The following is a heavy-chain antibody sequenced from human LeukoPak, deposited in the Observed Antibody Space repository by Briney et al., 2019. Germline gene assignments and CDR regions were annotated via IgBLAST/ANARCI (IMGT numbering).Heavy chain of an antibody. CDR2: INPNSGGT. V-gene: IGHV1-2*02. Sequence: ASVKVSCKASGYTFTGYYMHWVRQAPGQGLEWMGWINPNSGGTNHAQKFQGRVTMTRDTSISTAYMELSRLRSDDTAVYYCARDMWDYVWGSYSNVDYWGQGTLVTVSS. J-gene: IGHJ4*02. CDR1: GYTFTGYY. D-gene: IGHD3-16*01. CDR3: ARDMWDYVWGSYSNVDY.